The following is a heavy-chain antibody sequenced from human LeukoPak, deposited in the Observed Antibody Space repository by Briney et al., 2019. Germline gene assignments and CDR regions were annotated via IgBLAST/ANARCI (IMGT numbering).Heavy chain of an antibody. CDR2: IYYSGST. CDR3: AREFYSYGPTDY. J-gene: IGHJ4*02. D-gene: IGHD5-18*01. Sequence: PSETLSLTGTVSGGSISSYYWSWIRQPPGKGLEWIGYIYYSGSTNYNPSLKSRVTISVDTSKNQFSLKLSSVTAADTAVYYCAREFYSYGPTDYWGQGTLVTVSS. CDR1: GGSISSYY. V-gene: IGHV4-59*01.